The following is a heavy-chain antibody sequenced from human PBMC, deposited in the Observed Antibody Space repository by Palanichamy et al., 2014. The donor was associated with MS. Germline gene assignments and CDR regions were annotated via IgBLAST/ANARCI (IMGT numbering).Heavy chain of an antibody. Sequence: QVQLQESGPGLVKPSETLSLTCTISGGSISSYCWSWIRQSPGKDLEWIGDIYYDGNTNYNPSLKRRVTISVDTSQNQLSLRLSSVTAADTAVYYCARGIVAFLMDVWGQGTTVTVSS. CDR3: ARGIVAFLMDV. V-gene: IGHV4-59*01. J-gene: IGHJ6*02. CDR2: IYYDGNT. D-gene: IGHD2-21*01. CDR1: GGSISSYC.